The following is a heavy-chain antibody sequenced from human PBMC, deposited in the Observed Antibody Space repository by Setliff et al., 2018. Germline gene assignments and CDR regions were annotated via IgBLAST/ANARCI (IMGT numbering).Heavy chain of an antibody. CDR2: IRSKADKYAT. D-gene: IGHD6-19*01. V-gene: IGHV3-73*01. J-gene: IGHJ5*02. Sequence: ESLKISCAASGFTFSGSEIHWVRQASGKGLEWVGRIRSKADKYATDYGASAKGRFIISRDDSKKTAYLQMSSLRAEDTAMYYCLLPCTSGWYNWVDPWGQGTLVTVSS. CDR3: LLPCTSGWYNWVDP. CDR1: GFTFSGSE.